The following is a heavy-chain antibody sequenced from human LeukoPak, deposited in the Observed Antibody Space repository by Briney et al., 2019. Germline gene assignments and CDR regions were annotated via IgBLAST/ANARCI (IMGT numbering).Heavy chain of an antibody. CDR2: IKEDGSKK. D-gene: IGHD3-22*01. Sequence: GGSLRLSCVASGFSFRNYWMSWVRQAPGKGLEWVANIKEDGSKKNHLDSVKGRFTISRDNAKNSLYLQMNSLRAEDTAVYYCARDERATYYYDSSELDYWGQGTLVTVSS. CDR3: ARDERATYYYDSSELDY. J-gene: IGHJ4*02. V-gene: IGHV3-7*01. CDR1: GFSFRNYW.